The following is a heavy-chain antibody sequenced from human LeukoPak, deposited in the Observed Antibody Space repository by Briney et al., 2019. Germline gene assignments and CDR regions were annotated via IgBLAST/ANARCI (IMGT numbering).Heavy chain of an antibody. J-gene: IGHJ4*02. D-gene: IGHD6-13*01. CDR2: LYSGGST. CDR3: ASPRPGGGAAGLFDY. V-gene: IGHV3-53*05. Sequence: GGSLRLSCAVSGFTVNSNFLNWVRQAPGKGLEWVSVLYSGGSTFYSDSVRGRFTISRDNSKNTLYLQVNSLRADDTAVYYCASPRPGGGAAGLFDYGGQGTLVTVSS. CDR1: GFTVNSNF.